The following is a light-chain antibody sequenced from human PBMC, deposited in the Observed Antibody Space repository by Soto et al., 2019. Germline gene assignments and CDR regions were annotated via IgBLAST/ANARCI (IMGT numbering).Light chain of an antibody. J-gene: IGKJ3*01. CDR3: QQYGSSPFT. V-gene: IGKV3-20*01. CDR1: QSVSSTS. CDR2: GAS. Sequence: EIVLTQSPGTLSLSPGERVTLSCRASQSVSSTSLAWYQHKPGQAPRLLIYGASSRATGIPDRFSGSGSGTDFTLTISRLEPEDFAVYSCQQYGSSPFTFGPGTNVDIK.